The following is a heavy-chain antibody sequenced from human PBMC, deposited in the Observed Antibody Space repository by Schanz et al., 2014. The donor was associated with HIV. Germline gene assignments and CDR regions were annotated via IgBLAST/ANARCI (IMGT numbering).Heavy chain of an antibody. CDR2: ISFDGSHK. D-gene: IGHD4-4*01. CDR1: GFTFSGYG. Sequence: QVQLVESGGGVVQPGRSLRLSCAVSGFTFSGYGMHWVRQAPGKGLEWVAAISFDGSHKYSADSVKGRFTISRDDSSDTLYLHMNSLRAEDTAVYYCAKSHKHDNSDYYRFYYFGMDVWGQGTTVTVSS. CDR3: AKSHKHDNSDYYRFYYFGMDV. V-gene: IGHV3-30*18. J-gene: IGHJ6*02.